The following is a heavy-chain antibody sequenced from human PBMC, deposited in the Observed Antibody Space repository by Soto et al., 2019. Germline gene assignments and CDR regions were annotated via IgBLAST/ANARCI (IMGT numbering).Heavy chain of an antibody. J-gene: IGHJ6*03. D-gene: IGHD6-6*01. V-gene: IGHV1-24*01. Sequence: ASVKVSCKVSGYTLTELSMHWVRQAPGKGLEWMGGFDPEDGETIYAQKFQGRVTMTEDTSTDTAYMELSSLRSEDTAVYYCATLRKGAAARPIGYYYYYMDVWGKGTTVTVSS. CDR2: FDPEDGET. CDR1: GYTLTELS. CDR3: ATLRKGAAARPIGYYYYYMDV.